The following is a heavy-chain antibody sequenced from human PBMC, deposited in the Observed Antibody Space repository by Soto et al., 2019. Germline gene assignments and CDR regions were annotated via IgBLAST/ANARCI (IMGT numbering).Heavy chain of an antibody. J-gene: IGHJ6*02. V-gene: IGHV3-43*01. D-gene: IGHD3-10*01. Sequence: GGSLRLSCAASGFNFDDYIMHWVRQRPGEGLEWVSLINWNGGRAYYADSVKGRFTISRDNAKNSLYLQMTGLRIEDTALYYCAKHMAGVSTSRYGMGVWGQGTMVTVSS. CDR3: AKHMAGVSTSRYGMGV. CDR2: INWNGGRA. CDR1: GFNFDDYI.